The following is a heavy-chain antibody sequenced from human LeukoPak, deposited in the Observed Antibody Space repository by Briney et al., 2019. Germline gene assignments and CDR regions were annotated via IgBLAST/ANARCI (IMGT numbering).Heavy chain of an antibody. CDR3: ARLASYYDFWSGVTPGYFDY. CDR1: GDSISTYY. CDR2: IYASGST. J-gene: IGHJ4*02. Sequence: SETLSLTCTVSGDSISTYYWSWIRRPPGKGLEYIGYIYASGSTNYNPSLKSRVTMSLDTSKSQFSLRLSSVTAADTAVYFCARLASYYDFWSGVTPGYFDYWGQGTLVTVSS. D-gene: IGHD3-3*01. V-gene: IGHV4-4*09.